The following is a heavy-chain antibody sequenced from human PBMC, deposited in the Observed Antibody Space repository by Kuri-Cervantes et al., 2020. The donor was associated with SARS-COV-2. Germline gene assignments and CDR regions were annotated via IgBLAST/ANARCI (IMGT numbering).Heavy chain of an antibody. CDR3: AQLQFGDYYDSSGYPDAFEI. J-gene: IGHJ3*02. V-gene: IGHV1-2*06. CDR1: GYTFTGYY. D-gene: IGHD3-22*01. Sequence: ASVKVSCKASGYTFTGYYMHWVRQAPGQGLEWMGRINPNSGGTNYAQKFQGRVTMTRDTSISTAYMELSRLRSDDTAVYYCAQLQFGDYYDSSGYPDAFEIWGQGTMVTVSS. CDR2: INPNSGGT.